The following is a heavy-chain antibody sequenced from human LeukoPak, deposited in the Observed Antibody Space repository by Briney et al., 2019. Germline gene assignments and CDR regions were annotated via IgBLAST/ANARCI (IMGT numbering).Heavy chain of an antibody. J-gene: IGHJ4*02. CDR3: ARDVATSGWATFY. CDR2: ITSSSNSI. D-gene: IGHD6-19*01. CDR1: GFSFRSHG. V-gene: IGHV3-48*01. Sequence: PGGSLRLSCAASGFSFRSHGMNWVRQAPGKGLEWVSYITSSSNSINYADSVKGRFTISRDNAKNSLYLQMNSLRVEDTAVYYCARDVATSGWATFYWGPGTLVTVSS.